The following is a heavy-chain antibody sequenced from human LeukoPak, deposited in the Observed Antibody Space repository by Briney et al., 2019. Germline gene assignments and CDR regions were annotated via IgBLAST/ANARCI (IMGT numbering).Heavy chain of an antibody. D-gene: IGHD3-10*01. CDR1: GFTFSSYG. CDR3: AKDGSGSYYNPKYFDY. V-gene: IGHV3-30*18. CDR2: ISYDGRNK. Sequence: GGSLRLSCAASGFTFSSYGMHWVRQAPGKGLEWVAVISYDGRNKYYADSVKGRFTISRDNSKNTLYLQMNSLRAEDTAVYYCAKDGSGSYYNPKYFDYWGQGTLVTVSS. J-gene: IGHJ4*02.